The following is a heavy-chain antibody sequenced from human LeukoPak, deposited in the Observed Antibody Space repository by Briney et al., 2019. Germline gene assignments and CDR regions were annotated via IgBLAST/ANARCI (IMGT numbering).Heavy chain of an antibody. J-gene: IGHJ4*02. V-gene: IGHV3-30*02. Sequence: GGSLRLSCAASGFTFSSYGMHWVRQAPGKGLEWVAFIRYDGSNKYYADSVKGRFTISRDNSKNTLYLQMNSLRAEDTAVYYCARHLYSSSWSYFDYWGQGTLVTVSS. CDR1: GFTFSSYG. CDR2: IRYDGSNK. CDR3: ARHLYSSSWSYFDY. D-gene: IGHD6-13*01.